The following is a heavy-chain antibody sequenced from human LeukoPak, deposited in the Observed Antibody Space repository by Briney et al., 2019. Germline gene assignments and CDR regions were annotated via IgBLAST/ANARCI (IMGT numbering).Heavy chain of an antibody. J-gene: IGHJ4*02. CDR3: AKEGGYSGYESTNNDY. Sequence: GGSLRLSCAASGFTFSSYAMSWVRQAPGKGLEWVSAISGSGGSTYYADSVKGRFTISRDNSKNTLYLQMNSLRAEDTAVYYCAKEGGYSGYESTNNDYWGQGTLVTVSS. CDR2: ISGSGGST. D-gene: IGHD5-12*01. CDR1: GFTFSSYA. V-gene: IGHV3-23*01.